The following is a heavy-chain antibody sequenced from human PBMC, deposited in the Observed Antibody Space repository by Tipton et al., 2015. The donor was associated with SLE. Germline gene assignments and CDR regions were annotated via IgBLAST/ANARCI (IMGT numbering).Heavy chain of an antibody. D-gene: IGHD4/OR15-4a*01. J-gene: IGHJ4*02. Sequence: SLRLSCAASGFIFTDYYMSWIRRAPGKGLEWISYISSSGATIYYADSVKGRFTISRDNAKNSLYLQMNSLRAEDTAVYYCAGALLLAFDYWGQGTLVTVSS. CDR1: GFIFTDYY. CDR3: AGALLLAFDY. V-gene: IGHV3-11*04. CDR2: ISSSGATI.